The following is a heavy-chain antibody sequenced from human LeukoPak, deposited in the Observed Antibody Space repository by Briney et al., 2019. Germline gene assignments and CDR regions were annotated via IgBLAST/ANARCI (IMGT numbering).Heavy chain of an antibody. CDR3: ARGPYYDILTGYSNWFDP. CDR2: INPNSGGT. CDR1: GYTFTGYY. J-gene: IGHJ5*02. D-gene: IGHD3-9*01. V-gene: IGHV1-2*02. Sequence: ASVKVSCKASGYTFTGYYMHWVRQAPGQGLEWMGWINPNSGGTNYAQKFQGRVTMTRDTSISTAYMELSRLRSEDTAVYYCARGPYYDILTGYSNWFDPWGQGTLVTVSS.